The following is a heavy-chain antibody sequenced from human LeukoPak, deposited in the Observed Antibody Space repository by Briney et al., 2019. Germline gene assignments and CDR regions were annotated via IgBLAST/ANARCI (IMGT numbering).Heavy chain of an antibody. CDR2: INPNSGGT. CDR1: GYTFTGYY. V-gene: IGHV1-2*02. CDR3: ARDPLPNPHCTNGVCYIDY. D-gene: IGHD2-8*01. J-gene: IGHJ4*02. Sequence: GASVKVSCKASGYTFTGYYMHWVRQAPGQGLEWMGWINPNSGGTNYAQKFQGRVTMTRDTSISTAYMELSRLRSDDTAVYYCARDPLPNPHCTNGVCYIDYWGQGTLVTVSS.